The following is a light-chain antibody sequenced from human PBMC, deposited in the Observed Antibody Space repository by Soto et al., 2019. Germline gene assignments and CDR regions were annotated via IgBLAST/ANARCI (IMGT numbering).Light chain of an antibody. CDR2: SES. CDR3: QKYNSAPT. CDR1: QDISNY. J-gene: IGKJ5*01. V-gene: IGKV1-27*01. Sequence: DIQMTQSPSSLSASVGDRITITCRASQDISNYLAWYQQKPGKVPKLLIYSESTLQSGVPSRFSGSGSGTDFTLTISSLQPEDVATYFCQKYNSAPTFGQGTRLEIK.